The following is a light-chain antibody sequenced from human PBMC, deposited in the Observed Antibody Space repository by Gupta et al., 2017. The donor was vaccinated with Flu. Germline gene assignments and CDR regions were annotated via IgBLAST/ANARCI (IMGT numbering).Light chain of an antibody. CDR2: AAS. CDR3: QQANSFPIT. CDR1: QGISSW. J-gene: IGKJ5*01. Sequence: DIQMTQSPSSVSASVGDRVTIACRASQGISSWLAWYQQKPGEAPKLLIYAASRGQSGVPSRFSGSGCVTDFTLTISILHPEDFATYYCQQANSFPITFGQGTRLEIK. V-gene: IGKV1D-12*01.